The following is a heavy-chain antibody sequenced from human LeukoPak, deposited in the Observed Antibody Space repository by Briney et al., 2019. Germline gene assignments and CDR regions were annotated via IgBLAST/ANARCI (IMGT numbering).Heavy chain of an antibody. V-gene: IGHV3-21*01. CDR2: ISSSSSYI. Sequence: PGGSLRLSCAASGFTFSSYSMNWVRQAPGKGLEWVSSISSSSSYIYYADSVKGRFTISRDNAKNSLYLQMNSLRAEDTAVYYCARDINVRGGAYYYYGMDVWRQGTTVSVPS. CDR3: ARDINVRGGAYYYYGMDV. D-gene: IGHD3-10*02. J-gene: IGHJ6*02. CDR1: GFTFSSYS.